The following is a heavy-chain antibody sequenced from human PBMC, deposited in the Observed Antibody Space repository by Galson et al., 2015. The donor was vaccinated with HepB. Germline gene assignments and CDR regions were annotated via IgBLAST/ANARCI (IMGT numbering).Heavy chain of an antibody. CDR1: GYTFTSYG. J-gene: IGHJ6*02. D-gene: IGHD2-21*01. V-gene: IGHV1-18*01. CDR3: ASLSYGDYYYYYYGMDV. CDR2: ISAYNGNT. Sequence: SVKVSCKASGYTFTSYGISWVRQAPGQGLEWMGWISAYNGNTNYAQKLQGRVTITADESTSTAYMELSSLRSEDTAVYYCASLSYGDYYYYYYGMDVWGQGTTVTVSS.